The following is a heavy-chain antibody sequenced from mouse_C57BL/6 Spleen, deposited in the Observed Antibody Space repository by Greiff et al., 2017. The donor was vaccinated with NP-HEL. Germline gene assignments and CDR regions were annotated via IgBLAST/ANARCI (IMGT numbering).Heavy chain of an antibody. CDR1: GFTFSDYG. D-gene: IGHD1-1*01. CDR2: ISSGSSTI. V-gene: IGHV5-17*01. J-gene: IGHJ3*01. Sequence: EVKLVESGGGLVKPGGSLKLSCAASGFTFSDYGMHWVRQAPEKGLEWVAYISSGSSTIYYADTVKGRFTISRDNAKNTLFLQMTSLRSEDTAMYYCARPLLRSAAWFAYWGQGTLVTVSA. CDR3: ARPLLRSAAWFAY.